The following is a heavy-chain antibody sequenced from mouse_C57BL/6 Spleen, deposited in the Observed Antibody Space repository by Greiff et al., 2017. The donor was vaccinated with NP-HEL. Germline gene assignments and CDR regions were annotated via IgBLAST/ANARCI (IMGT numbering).Heavy chain of an antibody. Sequence: EVQLQESGPGLVKPSQSLSLTCSVTGYSITSGYYWNWIRQFPGNKLEWMGYISYDGSNNYNPSLKNRISITRDTSKNQFFLKLNSVTTEDTATYYCARPYGNYETWFAYWGQGTLVTVSA. J-gene: IGHJ3*01. CDR1: GYSITSGYY. CDR3: ARPYGNYETWFAY. D-gene: IGHD2-1*01. V-gene: IGHV3-6*01. CDR2: ISYDGSN.